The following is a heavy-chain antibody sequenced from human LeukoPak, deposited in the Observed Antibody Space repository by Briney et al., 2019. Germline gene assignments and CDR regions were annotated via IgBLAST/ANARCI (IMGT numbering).Heavy chain of an antibody. CDR1: GFTFSDYN. J-gene: IGHJ6*02. CDR2: ITDSGNTI. Sequence: GGSLRLSCAASGFTFSDYNMNWVRQAPGKGLEWVSYITDSGNTIHYADSVKGRFTISRDNAKNSLYLQMNSLRAEDTAVYHCARSIGLTGGGVDVWGQGTTVTVSS. D-gene: IGHD3-9*01. V-gene: IGHV3-11*01. CDR3: ARSIGLTGGGVDV.